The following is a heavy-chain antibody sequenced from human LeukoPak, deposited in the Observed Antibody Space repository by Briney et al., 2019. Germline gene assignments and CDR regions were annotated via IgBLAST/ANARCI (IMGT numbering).Heavy chain of an antibody. D-gene: IGHD4-23*01. J-gene: IGHJ3*02. Sequence: VASVKVSCRASGGTFSSYAISWVRQAPGQGLEWMGGIIPIFGTANYAQKFQGRVTITADESTSTAYMELSSLRSEDTAVYYCAREDGGNKDDAFDIWGQGTMVTVSS. CDR1: GGTFSSYA. CDR2: IIPIFGTA. CDR3: AREDGGNKDDAFDI. V-gene: IGHV1-69*13.